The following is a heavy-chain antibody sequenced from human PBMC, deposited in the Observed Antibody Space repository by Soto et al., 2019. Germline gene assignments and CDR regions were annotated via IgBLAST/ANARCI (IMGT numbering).Heavy chain of an antibody. CDR3: ARENYGSGSYYSLGGWSPPPTTINWFDP. Sequence: PGGSLRLSCAASGFTFSSYSMNWVRQAPGKGLEWVSYISSSSSTIYYADSVKGRFTISRDNAKNSLYLQMNSLRDEDTAVYYCARENYGSGSYYSLGGWSPPPTTINWFDPWGQGTLVTVSS. J-gene: IGHJ5*02. D-gene: IGHD3-10*01. V-gene: IGHV3-48*02. CDR2: ISSSSSTI. CDR1: GFTFSSYS.